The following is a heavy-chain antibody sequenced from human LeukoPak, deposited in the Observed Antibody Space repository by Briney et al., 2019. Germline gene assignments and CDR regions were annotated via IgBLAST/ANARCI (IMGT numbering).Heavy chain of an antibody. V-gene: IGHV4-38-2*02. J-gene: IGHJ5*02. Sequence: PSETLSLTCTVSGYSISSGYYWGWIRQPPGKGLEWIGSIYHSGSTYYTPSLKRRVTISVDTSKNQFSLKLSSVTAADTAVYYCARDYDCSSTSTNCNWFDPWGQGNLVTVSS. D-gene: IGHD2-2*01. CDR1: GYSISSGYY. CDR3: ARDYDCSSTSTNCNWFDP. CDR2: IYHSGST.